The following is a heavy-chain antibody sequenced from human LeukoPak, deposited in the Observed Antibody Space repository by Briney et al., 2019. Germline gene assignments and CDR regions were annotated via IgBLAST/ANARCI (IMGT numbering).Heavy chain of an antibody. V-gene: IGHV4-34*01. D-gene: IGHD3-10*01. CDR2: INHSGST. Sequence: KPSETLSLTCAVYGGSFSGYYWSWIRQPPGKGLEWIREINHSGSTNYNPSLKSRVTISVDTSKNQFSLKLSSVTAADTAVYYCARGRRTMVRGVSWFDPWGQGTLVTVSS. CDR3: ARGRRTMVRGVSWFDP. CDR1: GGSFSGYY. J-gene: IGHJ5*02.